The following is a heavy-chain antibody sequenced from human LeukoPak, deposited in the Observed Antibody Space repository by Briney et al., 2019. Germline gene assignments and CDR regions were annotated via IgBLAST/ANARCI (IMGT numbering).Heavy chain of an antibody. V-gene: IGHV3-7*01. J-gene: IGHJ4*02. CDR1: GFTFSSYW. CDR3: ARAPHYYDPSLYYFDY. D-gene: IGHD3-22*01. CDR2: IKQDGSEK. Sequence: GGSLRLSCAASGFTFSSYWMSWVRQAPGKGLEWVANIKQDGSEKYYVDSVKGRFTISGDNAKNSLYLQMNSLRAEDTAVYYCARAPHYYDPSLYYFDYWGQGTLVTVSP.